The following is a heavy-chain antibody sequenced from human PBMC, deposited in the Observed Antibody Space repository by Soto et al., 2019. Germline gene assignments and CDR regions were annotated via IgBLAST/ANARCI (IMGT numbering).Heavy chain of an antibody. CDR2: IYHGGSI. CDR3: TRTFVYYGMDV. J-gene: IGHJ6*02. Sequence: SETLSLTCAVSGYSMTSGYYWGWVRQPPGKGPEWLGSIYHGGSIYYNPSLKSRVTISLDTSKNHFSLDLTSVTAADTAVYYCTRTFVYYGMDVWGQVTTVTVSS. V-gene: IGHV4-38-2*01. CDR1: GYSMTSGYY. D-gene: IGHD3-3*01.